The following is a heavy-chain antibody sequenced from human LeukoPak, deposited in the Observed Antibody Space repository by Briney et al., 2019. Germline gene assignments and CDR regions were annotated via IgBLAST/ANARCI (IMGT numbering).Heavy chain of an antibody. CDR1: GGSISSGGYY. D-gene: IGHD6-13*01. CDR2: IYYGGST. CDR3: AGGDSSSWYSYYYGMDV. Sequence: SQTLSLTCTVSGGSISSGGYYWSWIRQHPGKGLEWIGYIYYGGSTYYNPSLKSRVTISVDTSKNQFSLKLSSVTAADTAVYYCAGGDSSSWYSYYYGMDVWGQGTTVTVSS. J-gene: IGHJ6*02. V-gene: IGHV4-31*03.